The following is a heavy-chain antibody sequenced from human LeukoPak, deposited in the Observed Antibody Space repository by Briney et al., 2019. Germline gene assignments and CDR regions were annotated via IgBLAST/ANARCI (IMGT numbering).Heavy chain of an antibody. Sequence: GASVKVSCKASGYTFTSYGISWVRQAPGQGLEWMGWISAYNGNTNYAQKLQGRVTMTRDTSISTAYMELSRLRSDDTAVYYCARESLWFGEFGGYWGQGTLVTVSS. D-gene: IGHD3-10*01. J-gene: IGHJ4*02. CDR3: ARESLWFGEFGGY. CDR2: ISAYNGNT. CDR1: GYTFTSYG. V-gene: IGHV1-18*01.